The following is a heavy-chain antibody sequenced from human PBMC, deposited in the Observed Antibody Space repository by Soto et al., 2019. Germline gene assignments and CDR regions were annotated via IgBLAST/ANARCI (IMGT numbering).Heavy chain of an antibody. CDR1: CGSISNLGYH. Sequence: SETLSLTCTVACGSISNLGYHWSLIRQHPGKGLEWIGYIYYSGSTYYNPSLKSRVTISVDTSKNQFSLKLSSVTAADTAVYYCARTPDYYGSGSYLPFDYWGQGTLVTVS. J-gene: IGHJ4*02. CDR3: ARTPDYYGSGSYLPFDY. CDR2: IYYSGST. V-gene: IGHV4-31*03. D-gene: IGHD3-10*01.